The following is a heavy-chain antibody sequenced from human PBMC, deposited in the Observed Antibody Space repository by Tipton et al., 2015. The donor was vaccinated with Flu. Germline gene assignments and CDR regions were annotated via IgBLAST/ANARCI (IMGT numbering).Heavy chain of an antibody. V-gene: IGHV4-59*01. CDR2: IHHTGKT. J-gene: IGHJ3*02. CDR3: ARGNWGGAFDT. Sequence: GLVKPSETLSLTCIVSGDYISGYYWNWIRQSPGGGLEWLGYIHHTGKTNQNPSLKSRLTVSVDTSRNQFSLTLNSVTAADTAAYFCARGNWGGAFDTWGQGTMVTVSS. CDR1: GDYISGYY. D-gene: IGHD7-27*01.